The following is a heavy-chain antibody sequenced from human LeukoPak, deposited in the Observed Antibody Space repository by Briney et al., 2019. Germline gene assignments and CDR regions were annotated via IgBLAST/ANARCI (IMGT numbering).Heavy chain of an antibody. V-gene: IGHV3-23*01. CDR2: ISGSGENT. D-gene: IGHD3-16*02. J-gene: IGHJ4*02. CDR3: AKTVSGSYSYQGGDY. Sequence: GGSLTLSCAASGFTFSSYAMSWVRQAPGKGLEWVSAISGSGENTNYADSVKGRFTMSRDNSRNMLYLQMNSLRDEDTAKYYCAKTVSGSYSYQGGDYWGQGTLVTVSS. CDR1: GFTFSSYA.